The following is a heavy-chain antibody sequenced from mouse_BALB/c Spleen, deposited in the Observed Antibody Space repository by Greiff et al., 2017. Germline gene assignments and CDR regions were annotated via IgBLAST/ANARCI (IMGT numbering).Heavy chain of an antibody. Sequence: VQLKQSGAELVRPGALVKLSCKASGFNIKDYYMHWVKQRPEQGLEWIGWIDPENGNTIYDPKFQGKASITADTSSNTAYLQLSSLTSEDTAVYYCARGDGYSSYWYFDVWGAGTTVTVSS. J-gene: IGHJ1*01. CDR2: IDPENGNT. CDR3: ARGDGYSSYWYFDV. CDR1: GFNIKDYY. V-gene: IGHV14-1*02. D-gene: IGHD2-3*01.